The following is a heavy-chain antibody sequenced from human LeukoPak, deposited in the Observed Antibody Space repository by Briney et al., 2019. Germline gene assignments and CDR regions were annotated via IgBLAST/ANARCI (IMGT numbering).Heavy chain of an antibody. Sequence: GGSLRLSCAASGFTLSRYAMSWVRQAPGKGLEWVSGFRGSGGSTYYVDSVKGRIPMSRDNSQTTLYLQMNSLRAEDTAVYYCAESFEKYSSSSIDYFMDVWGNGTTVTVSS. CDR2: FRGSGGST. V-gene: IGHV3-23*01. D-gene: IGHD6-6*01. CDR1: GFTLSRYA. CDR3: AESFEKYSSSSIDYFMDV. J-gene: IGHJ6*03.